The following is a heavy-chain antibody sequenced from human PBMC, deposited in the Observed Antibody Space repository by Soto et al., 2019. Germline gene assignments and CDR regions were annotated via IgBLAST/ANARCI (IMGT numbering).Heavy chain of an antibody. CDR2: IIPIFGTA. D-gene: IGHD3-10*01. V-gene: IGHV1-69*05. J-gene: IGHJ6*02. CDR1: GGTFSSYA. CDR3: XSHXXXXVXYYYGMDV. Sequence: QVQLVQSGAEVKKPGSSVKVSCKASGGTFSSYAISWVRQAPGQGLEWMGGIIPIFGTANYAQKFEGRVTXXXXXXXXTAXXELSXXXXXXXAXYYCXSHXXXXVXYYYGMDVWGQGTTVTVSS.